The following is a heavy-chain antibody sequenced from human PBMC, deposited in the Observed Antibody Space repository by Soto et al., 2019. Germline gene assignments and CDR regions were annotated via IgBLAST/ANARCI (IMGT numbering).Heavy chain of an antibody. V-gene: IGHV3-33*01. CDR2: IWYDGSNK. J-gene: IGHJ3*02. Sequence: GALRLSCAASGFTFSSYGMHWVRQAPGKGLEWVAVIWYDGSNKYYADSVKGRFTISRDNSKNTLYLQMNSLRAEDTAVYYCAREGYDSSGYYYLPDAFDIWGQGTMVTVSS. D-gene: IGHD3-22*01. CDR3: AREGYDSSGYYYLPDAFDI. CDR1: GFTFSSYG.